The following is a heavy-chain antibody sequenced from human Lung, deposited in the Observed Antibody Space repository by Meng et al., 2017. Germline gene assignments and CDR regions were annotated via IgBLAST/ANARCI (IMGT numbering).Heavy chain of an antibody. CDR2: ITGDGSST. CDR1: GFTFSTHG. J-gene: IGHJ4*02. Sequence: EVEVVGAGGGLVQPGGYLRLSCAASGFTFSTHGMHWVRQAPGKGLEWVSRITGDGSSTIYADSVQGRFTMSRDNAKNTLSLQMNSLRAEDTAVYYCARGGVTTDDWGQGTLVTVSS. D-gene: IGHD4-17*01. V-gene: IGHV3-74*02. CDR3: ARGGVTTDD.